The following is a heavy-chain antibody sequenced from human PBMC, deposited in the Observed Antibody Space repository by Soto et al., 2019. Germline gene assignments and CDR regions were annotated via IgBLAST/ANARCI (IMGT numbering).Heavy chain of an antibody. CDR2: IYYSGST. D-gene: IGHD3-22*01. CDR1: GGSISSGDYY. CDR3: ARVQHYYDSSGYEFDY. Sequence: PSETLSLTCTVSGGSISSGDYYWSWIRQPPGKGLEWIGYIYYSGSTYYNPSLKSRVTISVDTSKNQFSLKLSSVTAADTAVYYCARVQHYYDSSGYEFDYWGQGTLVTVSS. V-gene: IGHV4-30-4*01. J-gene: IGHJ4*02.